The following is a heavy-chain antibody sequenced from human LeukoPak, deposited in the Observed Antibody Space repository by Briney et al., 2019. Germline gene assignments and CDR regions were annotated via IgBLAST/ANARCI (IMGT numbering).Heavy chain of an antibody. J-gene: IGHJ4*02. V-gene: IGHV3-7*01. CDR3: ANHQH. CDR1: GFTFRRYS. Sequence: GGSLRLSCAASGFTFRRYSMSWVRQAPGKGLEWVANIKQDGSEKYYVDSVKGRFIISRDNAKNSLYFQMNSLRAEDTAVYYCANHQHWGQGTLVTVSS. CDR2: IKQDGSEK.